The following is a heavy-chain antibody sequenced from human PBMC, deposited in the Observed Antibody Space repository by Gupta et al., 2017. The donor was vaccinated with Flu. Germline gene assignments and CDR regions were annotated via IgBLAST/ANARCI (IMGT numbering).Heavy chain of an antibody. CDR2: ISSSSSYI. Sequence: WVRQAPGKGLEWVSSISSSSSYIYYADSVKGRFTISRDNAKNSLYLQMNSLRAEDTAVYYCAVVPAANNLDYWGQGTLVTVSS. D-gene: IGHD2-2*01. V-gene: IGHV3-21*01. J-gene: IGHJ4*02. CDR3: AVVPAANNLDY.